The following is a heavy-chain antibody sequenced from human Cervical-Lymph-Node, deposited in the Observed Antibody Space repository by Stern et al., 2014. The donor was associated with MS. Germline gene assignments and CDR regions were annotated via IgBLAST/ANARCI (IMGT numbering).Heavy chain of an antibody. CDR1: GHTFA. CDR3: TSLSGPLDS. Sequence: VQLVQSGAEVKKPGASVKVSCKASGHTFAVHWVRQAPGQRLEWMGRIITGNGDTNYSQKFQGRVTITSDTFASTAYMELRSLRSEDTAVYYCTSLSGPLDSWGQGTLVTVSS. V-gene: IGHV1-3*04. D-gene: IGHD3-10*01. CDR2: IITGNGDT. J-gene: IGHJ5*01.